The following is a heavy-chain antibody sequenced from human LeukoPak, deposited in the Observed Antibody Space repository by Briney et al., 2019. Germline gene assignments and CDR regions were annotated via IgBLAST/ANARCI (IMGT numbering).Heavy chain of an antibody. Sequence: ASVKVSCKASAYTFTAYYMHWVRQAPGQGLEWMGRINPNSGGTNYAQKFQGRVTMTRDTSISTAYMELSRLRSDDTAVYYCARDRSGYYLNSIDYWGQGTLVTVSS. J-gene: IGHJ4*02. CDR2: INPNSGGT. CDR3: ARDRSGYYLNSIDY. V-gene: IGHV1-2*06. D-gene: IGHD3-3*01. CDR1: AYTFTAYY.